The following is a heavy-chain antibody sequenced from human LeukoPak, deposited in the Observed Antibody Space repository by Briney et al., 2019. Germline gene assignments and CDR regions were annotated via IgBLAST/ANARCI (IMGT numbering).Heavy chain of an antibody. CDR2: IYTLGST. J-gene: IGHJ6*03. Sequence: PSETLSLTCTVSGGSISSGGFYWSWIRQPAGKGLEWIGRIYTLGSTNYNPSLKSRVTISVDTSKNQFSLRLRSVTAADTAVYFCARGRVSSSTWYSTYYYFFYMDFWGKGTTVTVSS. CDR1: GGSISSGGFY. V-gene: IGHV4-61*02. CDR3: ARGRVSSSTWYSTYYYFFYMDF. D-gene: IGHD4-11*01.